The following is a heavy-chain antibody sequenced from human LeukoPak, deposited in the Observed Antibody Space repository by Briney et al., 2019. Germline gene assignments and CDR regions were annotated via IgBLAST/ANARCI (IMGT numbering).Heavy chain of an antibody. Sequence: SETLSLTCTVSGGSISSYYWRWILQPAGKGLQWIGRIYTSGSTNYNPSLKSRVTMSVDTSKNQFSLKLSSVTLAATAVDYCAREDGREEYSSGWYIDYWGQGTLVTVSS. V-gene: IGHV4-4*07. CDR3: AREDGREEYSSGWYIDY. D-gene: IGHD6-19*01. CDR2: IYTSGST. J-gene: IGHJ4*02. CDR1: GGSISSYY.